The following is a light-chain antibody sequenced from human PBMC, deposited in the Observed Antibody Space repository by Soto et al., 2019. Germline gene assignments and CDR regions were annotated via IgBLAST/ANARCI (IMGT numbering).Light chain of an antibody. CDR3: QQYGSSPPVT. CDR2: GAY. Sequence: EIVLTQSPGTLSLSPGERATLSCRASQSVSNSYLAWYQQKPGQAPRLLIYGAYTRATGIPVRFSGSGSGTDFTLTISRLEPEDFAVYYCQQYGSSPPVTFGQGTKVEIK. V-gene: IGKV3-20*01. J-gene: IGKJ1*01. CDR1: QSVSNSY.